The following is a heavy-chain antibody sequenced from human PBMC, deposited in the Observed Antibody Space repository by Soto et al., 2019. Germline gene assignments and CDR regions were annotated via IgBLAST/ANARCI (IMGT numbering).Heavy chain of an antibody. CDR3: AREPYGENWFDH. V-gene: IGHV1-69*12. J-gene: IGHJ5*02. CDR1: GGTFSSYA. Sequence: QVQLVQSGAEVKKPGSSVKVSCKASGGTFSSYAISWVRQAPGQGLEWMGGIIPIFGTANYAQKFQGGVTLTADESTRTAYMELSSLRSEDTDVYYCAREPYGENWFDHWGKGTMVTVYS. CDR2: IIPIFGTA. D-gene: IGHD4-17*01.